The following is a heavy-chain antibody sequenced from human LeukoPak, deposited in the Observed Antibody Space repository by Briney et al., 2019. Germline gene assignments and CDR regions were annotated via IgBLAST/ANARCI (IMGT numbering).Heavy chain of an antibody. CDR2: INPNSGGT. CDR3: ASRTLGLLRKGGPMDV. CDR1: IFADYY. Sequence: GASVTVSCKASIFADYYIYWVRQAPGQGLEWMGWINPNSGGTNYAQKFQGRVTMTRDTSISTAYMELSSLRSDDTAVYYCASRTLGLLRKGGPMDVWGKGTTVTVSS. D-gene: IGHD3-16*01. J-gene: IGHJ6*03. V-gene: IGHV1-2*02.